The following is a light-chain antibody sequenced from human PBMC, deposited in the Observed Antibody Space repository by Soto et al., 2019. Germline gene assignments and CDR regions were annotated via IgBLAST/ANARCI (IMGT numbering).Light chain of an antibody. Sequence: QSALTQPASVSGSPGQSLTISCTGTGSDFGGNNYVSWYQQHPGTAPKLMISYVSNRPSGVPNRFSGSKSGNTAFLTISGLQAEDEADYYCSSYTTSTSTQVFGSGTKVTIL. CDR3: SSYTTSTSTQV. CDR2: YVS. V-gene: IGLV2-14*03. CDR1: GSDFGGNNY. J-gene: IGLJ1*01.